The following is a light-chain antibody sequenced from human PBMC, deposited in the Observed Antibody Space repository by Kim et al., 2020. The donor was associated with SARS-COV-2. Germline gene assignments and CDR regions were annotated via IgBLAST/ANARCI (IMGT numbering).Light chain of an antibody. V-gene: IGLV3-1*01. Sequence: SYELTQPPSVSVSPGQTASITCSGDKLGHKYACWYQQKPGQSPVLVIYQDSTRPSGIPERFSGSNSGNTATLTISGTQAMDEADYYCQAWDSSTVVFGGGTQLTVL. J-gene: IGLJ2*01. CDR2: QDS. CDR3: QAWDSSTVV. CDR1: KLGHKY.